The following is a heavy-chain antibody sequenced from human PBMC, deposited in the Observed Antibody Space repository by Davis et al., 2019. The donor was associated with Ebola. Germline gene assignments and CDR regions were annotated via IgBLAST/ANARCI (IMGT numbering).Heavy chain of an antibody. V-gene: IGHV4-34*01. CDR2: INHSGST. J-gene: IGHJ5*02. Sequence: MPGGSLRLSCAVYGGSFSGYYWSWIRQPPGKGLEWIGEINHSGSTNYNPSLKSRVTISVDTSKNQFSLKLSSVTAADTAVYYCARYVRFLEWLFAPKWFDPWGQGTLVTVSS. D-gene: IGHD3-3*01. CDR1: GGSFSGYY. CDR3: ARYVRFLEWLFAPKWFDP.